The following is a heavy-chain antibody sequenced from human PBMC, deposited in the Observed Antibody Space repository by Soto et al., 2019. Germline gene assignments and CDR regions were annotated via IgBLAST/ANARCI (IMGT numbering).Heavy chain of an antibody. V-gene: IGHV1-69*08. CDR3: ERDYGDYAFDY. CDR2: IIPILGIA. Sequence: QVQLVQSGAEVKKPGSSVKVSCKASGGTFSSYTISWVRQAPGQGLEWMGRIIPILGIANYAQKFQGRVTITAGKSTSTAYMELSSLRSEDTAVYYCERDYGDYAFDYWGQGTLVTVSS. CDR1: GGTFSSYT. D-gene: IGHD4-17*01. J-gene: IGHJ4*02.